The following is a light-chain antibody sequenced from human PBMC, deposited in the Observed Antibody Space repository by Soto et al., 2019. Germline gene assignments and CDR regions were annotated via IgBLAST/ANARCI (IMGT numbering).Light chain of an antibody. V-gene: IGLV2-14*01. CDR2: DVS. CDR1: SSDVGGYNY. CDR3: SSYTSSSTLYV. Sequence: QSVLTQPASVSGSPGQSITLSFPGTSSDVGGYNYVSWYQQHPGKAPKLMIYDVSNRPSGVSNRFSGSKSGNTASLTISGLQAEDEADYYCSSYTSSSTLYVFGTGTKVTVL. J-gene: IGLJ1*01.